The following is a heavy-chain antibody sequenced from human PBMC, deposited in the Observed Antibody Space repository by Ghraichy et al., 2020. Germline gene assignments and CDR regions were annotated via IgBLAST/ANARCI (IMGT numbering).Heavy chain of an antibody. J-gene: IGHJ4*02. CDR1: NDSMNNYY. CDR3: ARDRETTFDY. V-gene: IGHV4-59*01. CDR2: IYYTGSS. Sequence: SQTLSLTCTVSNDSMNNYYWSWIRQPPGKGLKWIGHIYYTGSSNYNPSLKSRVTISVDTPKNQFSLKLTSVTAADTAVYYCARDRETTFDYWGQGTRVTVSS. D-gene: IGHD4-11*01.